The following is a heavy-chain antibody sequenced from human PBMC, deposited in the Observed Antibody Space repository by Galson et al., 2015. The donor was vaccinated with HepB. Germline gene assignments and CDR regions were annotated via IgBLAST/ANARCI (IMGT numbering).Heavy chain of an antibody. J-gene: IGHJ3*02. CDR1: GGSISSGGYY. CDR2: IYYSGST. CDR3: ARAAYCGGDCPFGHAFDI. V-gene: IGHV4-31*03. Sequence: TLSLTCTVSGGSISSGGYYWSWIRQHPGKGLEWIGYIYYSGSTYYNPSLKSRVTISVDTSKNQFSLKLSSVTAADTAVYYCARAAYCGGDCPFGHAFDIWGQGTMVTVSS. D-gene: IGHD2-21*01.